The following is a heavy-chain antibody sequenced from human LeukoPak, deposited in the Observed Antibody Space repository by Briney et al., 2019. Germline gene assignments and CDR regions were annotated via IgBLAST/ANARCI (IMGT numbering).Heavy chain of an antibody. J-gene: IGHJ5*02. CDR2: IWYDGSNK. CDR3: AREKFLAAAGTRGSRFDP. CDR1: GFTFSSYG. D-gene: IGHD6-13*01. Sequence: PGRSLRLSCAASGFTFSSYGMHWVRQAPGKGVEWVAVIWYDGSNKYYADSVKGRFTISRDNSKNTLYLQMNSLRAEDTAVYYCAREKFLAAAGTRGSRFDPWGQGTLVTVSS. V-gene: IGHV3-33*01.